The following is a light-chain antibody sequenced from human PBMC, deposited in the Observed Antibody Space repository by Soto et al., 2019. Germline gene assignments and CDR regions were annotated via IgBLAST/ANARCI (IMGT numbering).Light chain of an antibody. V-gene: IGKV1-9*01. J-gene: IGKJ4*01. CDR1: QDISSY. CDR3: QQYNNYPST. Sequence: GHRVAITCPASQDISSYLGWYQQKPGKAPKLLIYGASTLQSGVPARFSGSGSGTDFTLTISSLQPEDFATYYCQQYNNYPSTFGRGTKVDIK. CDR2: GAS.